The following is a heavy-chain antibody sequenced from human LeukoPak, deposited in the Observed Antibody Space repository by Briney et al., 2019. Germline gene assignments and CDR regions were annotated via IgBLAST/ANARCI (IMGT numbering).Heavy chain of an antibody. J-gene: IGHJ4*02. CDR3: ARDRGYLYSSSSEPKYYFDY. Sequence: GGSLRLSCAASGFTFSSYSMNWVRQAPGKGLEWVSSISSSSSYIYYADSVKGRFTISRDNAKNSLYLQMNSLRAEDTAVYYCARDRGYLYSSSSEPKYYFDYWGQGTLVTVSS. CDR2: ISSSSSYI. CDR1: GFTFSSYS. D-gene: IGHD6-6*01. V-gene: IGHV3-21*01.